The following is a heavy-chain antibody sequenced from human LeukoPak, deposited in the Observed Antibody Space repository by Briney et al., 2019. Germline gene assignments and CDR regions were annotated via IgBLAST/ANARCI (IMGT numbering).Heavy chain of an antibody. CDR3: ASRSRYDFWSGYGVYYMDV. J-gene: IGHJ6*03. CDR1: VYTFTVYY. V-gene: IGHV1-2*02. CDR2: INPNSGGT. D-gene: IGHD3-3*01. Sequence: ASVTVSFTASVYTFTVYYMHWVRQAPGQGLGWMGWINPNSGGTNYAQKFQGRVTMTRDTSISTAYMELSRLRSDHTAVYYCASRSRYDFWSGYGVYYMDVWGKGTTVTVSS.